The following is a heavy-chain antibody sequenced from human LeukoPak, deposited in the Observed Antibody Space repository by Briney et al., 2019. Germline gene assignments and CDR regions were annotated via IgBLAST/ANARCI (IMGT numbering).Heavy chain of an antibody. CDR2: IHYTGST. D-gene: IGHD7-27*01. V-gene: IGHV4-59*01. Sequence: SETLSLTCTVSGGSISSYYWSWIRQPPGKGLEWIGYIHYTGSTSYSPSLKSRVTISADTSQNQFSLKLSSVTAADTAVYYCASRKLGNDYWGQGTLVTVSS. CDR1: GGSISSYY. CDR3: ASRKLGNDY. J-gene: IGHJ4*02.